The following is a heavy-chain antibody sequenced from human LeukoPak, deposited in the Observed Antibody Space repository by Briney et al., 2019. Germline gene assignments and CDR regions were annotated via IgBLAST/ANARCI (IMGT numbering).Heavy chain of an antibody. CDR3: ATQLAYCGGDCYTRGGNWFDP. CDR2: FDPEDGET. V-gene: IGHV1-24*01. J-gene: IGHJ5*02. CDR1: GYTLTELS. D-gene: IGHD2-21*02. Sequence: ASVKVSCKVSGYTLTELSMHWVRQAPGKGLEWMGGFDPEDGETIYAQKFQGRVTMTEDTSTDTAYMELSSLRSEDTAVYYCATQLAYCGGDCYTRGGNWFDPWAREPWSPSPQ.